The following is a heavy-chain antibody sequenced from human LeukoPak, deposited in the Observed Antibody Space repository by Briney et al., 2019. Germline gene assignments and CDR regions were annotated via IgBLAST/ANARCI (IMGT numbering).Heavy chain of an antibody. V-gene: IGHV3-53*01. J-gene: IGHJ4*02. D-gene: IGHD5-18*01. Sequence: GGSLRLSCAASGFTVSSNYMSWVRQAPGKGLEWVSVIYSGGSTYYADSVKGRFTISRHNSKNTLYLQMNSLKASDTAMYYCARHDPSYGYFWADYWGQGTLVTVSS. CDR3: ARHDPSYGYFWADY. CDR1: GFTVSSNY. CDR2: IYSGGST.